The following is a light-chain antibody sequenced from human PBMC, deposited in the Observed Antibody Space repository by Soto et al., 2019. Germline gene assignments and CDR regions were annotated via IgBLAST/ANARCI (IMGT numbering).Light chain of an antibody. V-gene: IGLV1-40*01. J-gene: IGLJ1*01. CDR1: SSNIGADYD. CDR3: QSYDSSLSVYV. Sequence: QSVLTQPPSVSGAPGQRVTISCTGSSSNIGADYDVHWYQQLPGTAPKLLIYGNSNRPSGVPDRFSGSKSGTSASLAITGLQAEDEADYYCQSYDSSLSVYVFGTGTKSPS. CDR2: GNS.